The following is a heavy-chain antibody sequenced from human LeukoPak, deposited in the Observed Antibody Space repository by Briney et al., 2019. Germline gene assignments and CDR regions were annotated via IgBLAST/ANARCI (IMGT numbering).Heavy chain of an antibody. CDR2: ISYDGSNK. V-gene: IGHV3-30-3*01. J-gene: IGHJ6*02. CDR3: ARDRRPSVKYVYYNWDV. Sequence: GRSLRLSCAASGFTFSSYAMHWVRQAPGKGLEWVAVISYDGSNKYYADSVKDRFTISRDNAKNSLYLQINSLRAEDTAVYYCARDRRPSVKYVYYNWDVWGQGTTVTVSS. CDR1: GFTFSSYA. D-gene: IGHD5-24*01.